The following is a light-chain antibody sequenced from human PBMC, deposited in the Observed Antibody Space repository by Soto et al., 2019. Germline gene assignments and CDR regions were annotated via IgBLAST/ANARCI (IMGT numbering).Light chain of an antibody. J-gene: IGKJ2*01. CDR2: AAS. V-gene: IGKV1-39*01. CDR1: QSISSY. Sequence: DIQMTQSPSSLSASVGDRVTITCRASQSISSYVNWYQQKPGKAPKLLIYAASSLQSGVPSRFSGSGSGTDFTLTISSLQPEDFATYYCQQRKTFGQGTKLEIK. CDR3: QQRKT.